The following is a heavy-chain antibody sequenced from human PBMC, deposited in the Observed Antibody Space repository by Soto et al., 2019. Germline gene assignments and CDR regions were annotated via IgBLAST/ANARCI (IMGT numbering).Heavy chain of an antibody. CDR2: ISWNRGSI. CDR1: GFTFDDYA. D-gene: IGHD6-6*01. V-gene: IGHV3-9*01. Sequence: GGSLRLSCAASGFTFDDYAMHWVRQAPGKGLEWVSGISWNRGSIGYADSVKGPFHISRDNAKNTLYLQMNSLRAEDTAWYYCAKDIGPIEGFWYSSSSGLDYWGQGTLVTVSS. J-gene: IGHJ4*02. CDR3: AKDIGPIEGFWYSSSSGLDY.